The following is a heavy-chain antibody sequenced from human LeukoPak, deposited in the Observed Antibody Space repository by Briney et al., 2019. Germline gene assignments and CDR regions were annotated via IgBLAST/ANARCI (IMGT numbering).Heavy chain of an antibody. CDR3: APRVGARNEAGY. Sequence: SETLSLTSAVYVGSFSGDYWSWGPHPPRKGVERIGEINHSGSTNYNPSLKSRVTISVDTSKNQFSLKLSSVTAADTAVYYCAPRVGARNEAGYWGQGTLVTVSS. V-gene: IGHV4-34*01. J-gene: IGHJ4*02. D-gene: IGHD1-26*01. CDR1: VGSFSGDY. CDR2: INHSGST.